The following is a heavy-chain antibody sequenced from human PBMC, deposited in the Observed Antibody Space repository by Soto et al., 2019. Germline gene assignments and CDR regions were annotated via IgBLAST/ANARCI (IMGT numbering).Heavy chain of an antibody. CDR2: ITGTGGRT. D-gene: IGHD3-10*01. Sequence: EVQLVESGGGLVQPGGSLRLSCAASGFTCSNYAMSWVRQAQGKGLVCVSSITGTGGRTYYAVSVKGRFTISRDNSKNSLYQQTNSLTADDTDLSDCSKHLSGLLWFCVLDAFDFWGQETMVTVSS. V-gene: IGHV3-23*04. J-gene: IGHJ3*01. CDR1: GFTCSNYA. CDR3: SKHLSGLLWFCVLDAFDF.